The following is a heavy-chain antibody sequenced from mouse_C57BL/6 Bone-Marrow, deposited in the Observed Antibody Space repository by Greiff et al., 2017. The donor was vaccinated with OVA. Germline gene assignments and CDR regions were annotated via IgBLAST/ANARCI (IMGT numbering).Heavy chain of an antibody. V-gene: IGHV15-2*01. D-gene: IGHD2-3*01. CDR3: ARRGDGYSWYFDV. Sequence: QVQLKESGSELRSPGSSVKLSCKDFDSEVFPIAYMSWVRQKPGHGFEWIGGILPSIGRTIYGEKFEDKATLDADTLSNTAYLELNSLTSEDSAIYYCARRGDGYSWYFDVWGTGTTVTVSS. J-gene: IGHJ1*03. CDR2: ILPSIGRT. CDR1: DSEVFPIAY.